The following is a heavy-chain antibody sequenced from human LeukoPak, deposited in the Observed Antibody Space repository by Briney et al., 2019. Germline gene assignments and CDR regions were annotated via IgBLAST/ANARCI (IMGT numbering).Heavy chain of an antibody. CDR2: IKQDGSEK. V-gene: IGHV3-7*01. D-gene: IGHD3-10*01. Sequence: GGPLRLSCAASGFTFNSYWMHWVRQAPGKGLEWVANIKQDGSEKYYVDSVKGRFTISRDNAKNSVYLQMNSLRAEDMAVYYCARQLGGSGSYWGQGTLVTVSS. CDR1: GFTFNSYW. CDR3: ARQLGGSGSY. J-gene: IGHJ4*02.